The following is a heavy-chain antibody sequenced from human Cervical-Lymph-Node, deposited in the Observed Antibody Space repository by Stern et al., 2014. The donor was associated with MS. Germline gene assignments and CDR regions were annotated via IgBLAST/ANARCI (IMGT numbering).Heavy chain of an antibody. Sequence: ESGPALVKPTQTLTLTCTFSGFSLSTSGMCVSWIRQPPGKALEWLALIDWDDEKYYSTSLKTRLTISKDTPKSQVVLTRSNRDRVDTAAYSCARKSSMGLDYWGQGTLVTVSS. CDR3: ARKSSMGLDY. V-gene: IGHV2-70*01. CDR1: GFSLSTSGMC. J-gene: IGHJ4*02. CDR2: IDWDDEK. D-gene: IGHD6-13*01.